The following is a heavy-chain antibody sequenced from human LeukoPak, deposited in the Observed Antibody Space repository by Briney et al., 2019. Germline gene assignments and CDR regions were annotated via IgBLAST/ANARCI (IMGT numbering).Heavy chain of an antibody. CDR2: ISGSGSDI. CDR3: STDPRLLMY. D-gene: IGHD2-8*01. CDR1: GFSFSDSY. Sequence: PGGSLRLSCVVSGFSFSDSYMTWIRQTPGKGLEWLAYISGSGSDIYYADSVKGRFTISRDNAKNSLYLQMNSLRPEDAALYYCSTDPRLLMYWGHGTLVTVSS. J-gene: IGHJ4*01. V-gene: IGHV3-11*01.